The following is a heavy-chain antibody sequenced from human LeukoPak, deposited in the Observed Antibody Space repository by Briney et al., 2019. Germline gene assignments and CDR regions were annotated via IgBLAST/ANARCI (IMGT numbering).Heavy chain of an antibody. CDR3: ARLSDY. J-gene: IGHJ4*02. Sequence: PSETLSLTCTVSGDSISSSSYYWGWIRQPPGKGLEWIGSINYSGSTYYNPSLKSRVTISVDTSKTQFSLKLSSVTAADTAVYYCARLSDYWGQGTLVTVSS. V-gene: IGHV4-39*01. CDR2: INYSGST. CDR1: GDSISSSSYY.